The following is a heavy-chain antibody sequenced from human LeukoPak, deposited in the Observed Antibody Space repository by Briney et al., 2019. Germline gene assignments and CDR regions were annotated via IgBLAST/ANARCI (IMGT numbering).Heavy chain of an antibody. V-gene: IGHV4-39*01. Sequence: SETLSLTCTVSGGSISSSSYYWGWIRQPPGKGLEWIGSIYYSGSTYYNPSLKSRVAISVDTSKNQFSLKLSSVTAADTAVYYCARHLWEWELYYFDYWGQGTLVTVSS. D-gene: IGHD1-26*01. CDR1: GGSISSSSYY. CDR2: IYYSGST. CDR3: ARHLWEWELYYFDY. J-gene: IGHJ4*02.